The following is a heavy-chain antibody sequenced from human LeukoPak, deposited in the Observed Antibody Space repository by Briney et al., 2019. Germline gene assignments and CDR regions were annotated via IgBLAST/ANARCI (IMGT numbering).Heavy chain of an antibody. J-gene: IGHJ1*01. CDR2: IKQDGIEK. D-gene: IGHD3-22*01. CDR3: ARGSSGYYCDHFQT. CDR1: GFTFSNFW. Sequence: GGSLRLSCAASGFTFSNFWMTWIRQVPGKGLEWVANIKQDGIEKYYADSVEGRFTVSRDNTKNTMFLQMDSLRVEDTAVYYCARGSSGYYCDHFQTWGQGSLVTVSS. V-gene: IGHV3-7*01.